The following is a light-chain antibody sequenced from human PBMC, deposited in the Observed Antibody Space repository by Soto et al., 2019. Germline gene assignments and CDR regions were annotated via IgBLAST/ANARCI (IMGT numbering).Light chain of an antibody. J-gene: IGLJ2*01. CDR2: EVT. Sequence: QSALTQPASVSGSPGQSITISCTGTSNDVCAYDYVSWYQQHPGKAPKLIIYEVTYRPSGVSNRFSGSQSGNTASLTISGLQAEDEADYYCSSYRGSSTLTFGGGTKSPS. CDR3: SSYRGSSTLT. V-gene: IGLV2-14*01. CDR1: SNDVCAYDY.